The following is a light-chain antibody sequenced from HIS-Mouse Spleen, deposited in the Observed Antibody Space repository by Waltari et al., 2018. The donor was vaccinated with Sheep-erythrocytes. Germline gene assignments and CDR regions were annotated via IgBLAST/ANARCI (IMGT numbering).Light chain of an antibody. V-gene: IGLV2-23*01. CDR1: SSDVGSYNL. CDR2: EGS. Sequence: QSALTQPASVSGSPGQSITISCTGTSSDVGSYNLVSWYQQHPGKAPKLMIYEGSKRRSGVSNRFSGSKAGNTASLTSSGLQAEDEADYYCCSYAGSSTPWVFGGGTKLTVL. CDR3: CSYAGSSTPWV. J-gene: IGLJ3*02.